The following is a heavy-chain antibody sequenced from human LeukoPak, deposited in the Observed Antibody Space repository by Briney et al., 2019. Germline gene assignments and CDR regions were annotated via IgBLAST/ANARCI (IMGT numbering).Heavy chain of an antibody. CDR1: GYSFTSYW. CDR3: ARRGLRFSTTSNWFDP. CDR2: IYPGDSDT. J-gene: IGHJ5*02. V-gene: IGHV5-51*01. D-gene: IGHD3-3*01. Sequence: GESLKTSCKGSGYSFTSYWIGWVRQMPGKGLEWMGIIYPGDSDTRYSPSFQGQVTISADKSISTAYLQWSSLKASDTAMYYCARRGLRFSTTSNWFDPWGQGTLVTVSS.